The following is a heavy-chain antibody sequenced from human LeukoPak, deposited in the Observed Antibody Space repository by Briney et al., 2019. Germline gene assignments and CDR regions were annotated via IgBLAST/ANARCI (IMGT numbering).Heavy chain of an antibody. CDR3: AREGGYYYAFFDY. CDR1: GFTFSSYA. Sequence: QAGGSLRLSCAASGFTFSSYAMHWVRQAPGKGLEWVAVISYDGSNKYYADSVKGRFTISRDNSKNTLYLQMNSLRAEDTAVYYCAREGGYYYAFFDYWGQGTLVTVSS. CDR2: ISYDGSNK. V-gene: IGHV3-30-3*01. J-gene: IGHJ4*02. D-gene: IGHD3-22*01.